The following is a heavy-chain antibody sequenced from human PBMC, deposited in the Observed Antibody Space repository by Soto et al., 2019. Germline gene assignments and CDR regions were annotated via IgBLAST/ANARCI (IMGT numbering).Heavy chain of an antibody. CDR1: GGSISSGGYY. Sequence: SETLSLTCTVSGGSISSGGYYWSWIRQHPGKGLEWIGYIYYSGSTYYNPSLKSRVTISVDTSKNQFSLKLSSVTAADTAVYYCARTYYYDSSGRLYNWFDPWGQGTLVTVSS. CDR2: IYYSGST. V-gene: IGHV4-31*03. J-gene: IGHJ5*02. D-gene: IGHD3-22*01. CDR3: ARTYYYDSSGRLYNWFDP.